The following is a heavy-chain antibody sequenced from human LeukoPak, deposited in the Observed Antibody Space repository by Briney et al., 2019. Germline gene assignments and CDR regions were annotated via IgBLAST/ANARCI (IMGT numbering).Heavy chain of an antibody. CDR3: AKDRGFDSSGFYYYYYMDV. V-gene: IGHV3-30*02. CDR2: IRYDGSNK. Sequence: GGSLRLSCAASGFTFSSYGMHWVRQAPSKGLEWVAFIRYDGSNKYYADSVKGRFTISRDNSKNTLYLQMNSLRVEDTAVYYCAKDRGFDSSGFYYYYYMDVWGKGTTVTVSS. CDR1: GFTFSSYG. J-gene: IGHJ6*03. D-gene: IGHD3-22*01.